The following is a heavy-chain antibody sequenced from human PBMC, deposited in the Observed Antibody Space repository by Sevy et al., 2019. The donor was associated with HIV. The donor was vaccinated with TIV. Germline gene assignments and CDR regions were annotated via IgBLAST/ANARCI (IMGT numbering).Heavy chain of an antibody. D-gene: IGHD1-20*01. CDR2: ITSSSSFI. J-gene: IGHJ6*02. CDR1: GFTFRSYS. Sequence: GGSLRLSCAASGFTFRSYSMNWVRQAPGRGLEWVSSITSSSSFIFYADSVKGRFTISRDNAKNSLFLQMNSQRAEDTAVYYCARPTSGLSEYEPLDNARFYGMDVWGQGTTVTVSS. V-gene: IGHV3-21*01. CDR3: ARPTSGLSEYEPLDNARFYGMDV.